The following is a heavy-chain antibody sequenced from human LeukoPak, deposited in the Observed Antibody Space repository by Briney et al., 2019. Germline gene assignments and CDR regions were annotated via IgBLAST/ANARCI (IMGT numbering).Heavy chain of an antibody. Sequence: GGSLRLSCAASGFPFRSYAMSWVRQVTGKGLEWVSSINGGGDSTYFADSVKGRFSISRDNVKNSVFLQMESLRVDDTAVYYCAVGSGSYSNWGQGNLVTVSS. CDR1: GFPFRSYA. D-gene: IGHD3-10*01. CDR2: INGGGDST. CDR3: AVGSGSYSN. V-gene: IGHV3-23*01. J-gene: IGHJ4*02.